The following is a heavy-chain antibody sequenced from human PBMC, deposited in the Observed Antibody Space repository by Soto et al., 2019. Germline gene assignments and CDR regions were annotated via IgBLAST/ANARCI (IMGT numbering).Heavy chain of an antibody. J-gene: IGHJ4*02. D-gene: IGHD3-22*01. CDR1: GYSFTSYW. Sequence: GESLKISCKGSGYSFTSYWIGWVRQMPGKGLEWMGIIYPGDSDTRYSPSFQGQVTISADKSISTAYLQWSSLKASDTAMYYCGTYYYDSSGYYPASGFDYWGQGTLVTVSS. CDR3: GTYYYDSSGYYPASGFDY. CDR2: IYPGDSDT. V-gene: IGHV5-51*01.